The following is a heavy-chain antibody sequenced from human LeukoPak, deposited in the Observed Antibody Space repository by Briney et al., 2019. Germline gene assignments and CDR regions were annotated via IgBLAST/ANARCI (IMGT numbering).Heavy chain of an antibody. CDR3: ARHRAYVSSGYYYREGFDY. CDR1: GGSISSSSYY. V-gene: IGHV4-39*01. CDR2: IYYSGDT. D-gene: IGHD3-22*01. J-gene: IGHJ4*02. Sequence: SETLSLTCTVSGGSISSSSYYWGWIRQPPGKGLEWFGRIYYSGDTYYNPSLKSRVTISVDTSKIHFSLKLNPVTAADTAVYYCARHRAYVSSGYYYREGFDYWGQGTLVTVSS.